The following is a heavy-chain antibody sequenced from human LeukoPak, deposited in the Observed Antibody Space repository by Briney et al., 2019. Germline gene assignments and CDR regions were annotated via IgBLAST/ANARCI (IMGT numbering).Heavy chain of an antibody. Sequence: GGSLRLSCAASGFTFSSYWMSWVRQAPGKGLEWVANIKQDGSEKYYVDSVKGRFTISRDNAKNSLYLQMNSLGAEDTAVYYCARGFQDIVVVPAAVDYWGQGTLVTVSS. CDR1: GFTFSSYW. CDR2: IKQDGSEK. J-gene: IGHJ4*02. D-gene: IGHD2-2*01. V-gene: IGHV3-7*01. CDR3: ARGFQDIVVVPAAVDY.